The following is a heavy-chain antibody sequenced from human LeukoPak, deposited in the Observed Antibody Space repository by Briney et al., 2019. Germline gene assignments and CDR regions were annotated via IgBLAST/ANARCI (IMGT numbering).Heavy chain of an antibody. D-gene: IGHD4-17*01. J-gene: IGHJ4*02. V-gene: IGHV3-23*01. CDR1: GFDFSTHA. CDR2: ISIIGTKP. Sequence: GGSLRLSCAASGFDFSTHAMTWVRQAPGKGLEWFSAISIIGTKPYYADSVRRRFTISRDTSKNTLYLQMYSLRAEDTAVYYCANEIRPKDYWGQGTLVTVSS. CDR3: ANEIRPKDY.